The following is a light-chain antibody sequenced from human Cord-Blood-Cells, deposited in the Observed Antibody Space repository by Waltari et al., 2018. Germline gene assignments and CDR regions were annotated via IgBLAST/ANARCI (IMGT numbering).Light chain of an antibody. Sequence: DIQITQSPSSLSASVGDRVTITCQANQDISNYLNWYQQKPGKAPKLLTYDASNLETGVPSRFSGSGSGTDFTFTISSPQPEDIATYYCQQYDNLPPLTFGGGTKVEIK. V-gene: IGKV1-33*01. CDR3: QQYDNLPPLT. CDR1: QDISNY. J-gene: IGKJ4*01. CDR2: DAS.